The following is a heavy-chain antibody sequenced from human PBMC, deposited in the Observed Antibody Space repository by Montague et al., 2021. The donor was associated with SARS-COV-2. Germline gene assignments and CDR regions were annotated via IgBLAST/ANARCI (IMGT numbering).Heavy chain of an antibody. J-gene: IGHJ3*01. D-gene: IGHD6-13*01. CDR2: IYNSGST. Sequence: SETLSLTCTVSGGSISSYSWTWIRQPPGKGLEWIGYIYNSGSTNYNPSLTSRVTISVDTSKNQFSLKLSSVAAADTAVYYCARVGRVSSWYEVAFDVWGQGTMVTVSS. V-gene: IGHV4-59*01. CDR1: GGSISSYS. CDR3: ARVGRVSSWYEVAFDV.